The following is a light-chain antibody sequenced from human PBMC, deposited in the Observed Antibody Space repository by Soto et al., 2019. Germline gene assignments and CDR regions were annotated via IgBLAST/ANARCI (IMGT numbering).Light chain of an antibody. J-gene: IGKJ2*01. V-gene: IGKV2-28*01. CDR3: MQALQLHT. Sequence: DIVMTQSPLSLPVTPGEPASISCRSSQSLLHSNGYNYLDWYLQKPGQSPQLLIYLGSNRASGVPDRFGGSGSGTDFTLKISRVEAEDVGVYYCMQALQLHTFGQGTKLEIK. CDR2: LGS. CDR1: QSLLHSNGYNY.